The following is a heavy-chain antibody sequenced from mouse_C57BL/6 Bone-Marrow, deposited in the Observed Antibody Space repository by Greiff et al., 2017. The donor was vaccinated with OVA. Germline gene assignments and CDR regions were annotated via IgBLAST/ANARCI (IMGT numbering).Heavy chain of an antibody. J-gene: IGHJ3*01. CDR1: GYTFTSYW. Sequence: VQLQQPGAELVKPGASVKLSCKASGYTFTSYWMQWVKQRPGQGLEWIGEIDPSDSYTNYNQKFKGKATLTVDTSSSTAYMQLSSLTSEDSAFYCCARTPWFAYGGRGTLITVSA. CDR3: ARTPWFAY. V-gene: IGHV1-50*01. CDR2: IDPSDSYT.